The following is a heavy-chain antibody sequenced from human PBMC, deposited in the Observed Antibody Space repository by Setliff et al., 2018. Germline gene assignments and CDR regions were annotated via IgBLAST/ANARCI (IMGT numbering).Heavy chain of an antibody. V-gene: IGHV3-7*01. CDR3: ARDGRTRYYYYYVDV. CDR1: GFTFSSYW. CDR2: IKQDGSEK. Sequence: PGGSLRLSCAASGFTFSSYWMSWVRQAPGKGLEWVANIKQDGSEKYYVDSVKGRFTIPRDNAKNSLYLQMNSLRAEDTAVYYCARDGRTRYYYYYVDVWGKGTTVTVSS. J-gene: IGHJ6*03.